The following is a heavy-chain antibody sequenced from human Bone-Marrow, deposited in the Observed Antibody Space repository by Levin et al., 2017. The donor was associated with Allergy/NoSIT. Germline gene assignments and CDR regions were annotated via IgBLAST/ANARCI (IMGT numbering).Heavy chain of an antibody. D-gene: IGHD4-17*01. CDR3: ARGKGDGYGDYVIDY. J-gene: IGHJ4*02. CDR1: GFTFSSYA. V-gene: IGHV3-30*04. Sequence: GESLKISCAASGFTFSSYAMHWVRQAPGKGLEWVAVISYDGSNKYYADSVKGRFTISRDNSKNTLYLQMNSLRAEDTAVYYCARGKGDGYGDYVIDYWGQGTLVTVSS. CDR2: ISYDGSNK.